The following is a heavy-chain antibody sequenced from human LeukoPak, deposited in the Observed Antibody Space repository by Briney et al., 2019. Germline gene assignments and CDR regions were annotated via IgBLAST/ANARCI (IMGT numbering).Heavy chain of an antibody. CDR3: ATRGYSYGRNHGMDV. CDR1: GGSVSSGSYY. J-gene: IGHJ6*02. CDR2: INHSGST. Sequence: ASETLSLTCTVSGGSVSSGSYYWSWIRQPPGKGLEWIGEINHSGSTNYNPSLKSRVTISVDTSKNQFSLKLSSVTAADTAVYYCATRGYSYGRNHGMDVWGQGTTVTVSS. V-gene: IGHV4-39*07. D-gene: IGHD5-18*01.